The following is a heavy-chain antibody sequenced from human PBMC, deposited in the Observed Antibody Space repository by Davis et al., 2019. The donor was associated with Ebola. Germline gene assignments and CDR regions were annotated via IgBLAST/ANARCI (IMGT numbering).Heavy chain of an antibody. CDR3: ARETCGGSCPYYYYYGMDV. CDR2: ISAYNGNT. D-gene: IGHD2-15*01. J-gene: IGHJ6*02. CDR1: GYTFTSYG. Sequence: ASVKVSCKASGYTFTSYGISWVRQAPGQGLEWMGWISAYNGNTNYAQKLQGRVTMTTDTSTSTAYMELRSLRSDDTAVYYCARETCGGSCPYYYYYGMDVWGQGTTVTVSS. V-gene: IGHV1-18*01.